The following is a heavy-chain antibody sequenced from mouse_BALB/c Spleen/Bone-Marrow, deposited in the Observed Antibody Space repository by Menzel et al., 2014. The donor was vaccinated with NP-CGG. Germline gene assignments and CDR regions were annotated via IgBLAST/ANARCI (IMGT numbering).Heavy chain of an antibody. CDR1: GYSFTGYF. J-gene: IGHJ4*01. D-gene: IGHD2-10*02. V-gene: IGHV1-37*01. Sequence: VHVKQSGPELVKPGASVKISCKASGYSFTGYFMNWVKQSHGKSLEWIGRINPYNGDTFYNQKFKGKATLTVDKSSSTAHMELLSLTSEDSAVYYCGKGYGNYDCAMDYWGQGTSVTVSS. CDR2: INPYNGDT. CDR3: GKGYGNYDCAMDY.